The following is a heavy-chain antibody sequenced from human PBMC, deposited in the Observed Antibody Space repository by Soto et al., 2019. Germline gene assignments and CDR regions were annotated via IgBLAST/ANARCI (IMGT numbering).Heavy chain of an antibody. J-gene: IGHJ4*02. D-gene: IGHD2-21*01. CDR1: GYIFTNYY. CDR3: ARGLYSGDK. V-gene: IGHV1-46*01. CDR2: INPNGGST. Sequence: QVRLVQSGAEVKKPGASVKVSCKASGYIFTNYYIHWVRQAPGQGLEWMAIINPNGGSTNCAQEFQGRLTLTRDTSTSTVYVDLSSLTSEDTAVYYCARGLYSGDKWGQGTLVTVSS.